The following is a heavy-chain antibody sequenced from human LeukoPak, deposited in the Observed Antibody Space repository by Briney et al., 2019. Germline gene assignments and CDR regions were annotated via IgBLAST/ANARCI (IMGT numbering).Heavy chain of an antibody. CDR2: ISGSSTYI. J-gene: IGHJ4*02. Sequence: GGSLRLSCAASGFTFSSYTMKWVRQAPGKGLEWVSSISGSSTYIYYADSMQGRFTISRDNAKNSLYLQMNSLRAEDTAVYYCARGGGYCGGDCYGIDYWGQGALVTVSS. V-gene: IGHV3-21*01. CDR3: ARGGGYCGGDCYGIDY. CDR1: GFTFSSYT. D-gene: IGHD2-21*01.